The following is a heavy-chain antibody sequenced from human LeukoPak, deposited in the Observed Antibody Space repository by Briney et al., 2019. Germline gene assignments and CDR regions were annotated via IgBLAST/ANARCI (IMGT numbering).Heavy chain of an antibody. J-gene: IGHJ4*02. V-gene: IGHV3-30*03. CDR3: ARDQAVAGLRVGFDY. D-gene: IGHD6-19*01. CDR2: ISYDGSNK. CDR1: GFTFSSYG. Sequence: GGSLRLSCAASGFTFSSYGMHWVRQAPGKGLEWVAVISYDGSNKYYADSVKGRFTISRDNSKNTLYLQMNSLRAEDTAVYYCARDQAVAGLRVGFDYWGQGTLVTVSS.